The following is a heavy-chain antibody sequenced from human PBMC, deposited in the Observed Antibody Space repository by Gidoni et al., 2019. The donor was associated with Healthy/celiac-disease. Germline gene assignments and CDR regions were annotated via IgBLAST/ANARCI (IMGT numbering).Heavy chain of an antibody. CDR1: GGSISSGSYC. V-gene: IGHV4-31*03. Sequence: QVQLQESGPGLVKPSQTLSRTCTVSGGSISSGSYCCSWIRQHPGKGLEWIGYIYYSGSTYYNPSLKSRVTISVDTSKNQFSLKLSSVTAADTAVYYCARGEVVVAANGVYYYYGMDVWGQGTTVTVSS. J-gene: IGHJ6*02. CDR3: ARGEVVVAANGVYYYYGMDV. CDR2: IYYSGST. D-gene: IGHD2-15*01.